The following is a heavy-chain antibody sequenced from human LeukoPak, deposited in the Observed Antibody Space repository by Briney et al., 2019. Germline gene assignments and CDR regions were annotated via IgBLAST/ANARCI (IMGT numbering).Heavy chain of an antibody. CDR3: AKTGEDMVRGAKYYMDV. Sequence: QTGGSLRLSCAASGFTFSSYGMHWVRQAPGKGLEWVAFIRYDGSNKYYADSVKGRFTISRDNSKNTLYLQMNSLRAEDTAVYYCAKTGEDMVRGAKYYMDVWGKGTTVTISS. D-gene: IGHD3-10*01. V-gene: IGHV3-30*02. CDR2: IRYDGSNK. J-gene: IGHJ6*03. CDR1: GFTFSSYG.